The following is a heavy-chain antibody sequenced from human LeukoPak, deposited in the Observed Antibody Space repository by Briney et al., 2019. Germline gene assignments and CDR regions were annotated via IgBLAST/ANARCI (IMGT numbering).Heavy chain of an antibody. J-gene: IGHJ4*02. CDR3: VTEDQRDFDY. D-gene: IGHD2-2*01. CDR2: ISAYNGNT. CDR1: GYTFTSYG. V-gene: IGHV1-18*01. Sequence: ASVKVSCKASGYTFTSYGISWVRQAPGQGLEWMGWISAYNGNTNYAQKLQGRVTMTTDTSTSTAYMELRSLRFDGTAVYYCVTEDQRDFDYWGQGTLVTVSS.